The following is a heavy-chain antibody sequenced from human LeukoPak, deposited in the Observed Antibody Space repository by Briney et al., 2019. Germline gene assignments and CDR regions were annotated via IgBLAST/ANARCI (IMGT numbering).Heavy chain of an antibody. CDR3: ARGEDFDGDYVCMDV. V-gene: IGHV3-33*01. D-gene: IGHD4-17*01. J-gene: IGHJ6*02. Sequence: HPGKSLRLSCAASGFTFSGFGMHWVRQAPGKGLEWVAVIWYDGSNKYYADSVKGRFTISRDNPKNTLYVQMNSLRAEDTAVYYCARGEDFDGDYVCMDVWGQGTTVTVSS. CDR1: GFTFSGFG. CDR2: IWYDGSNK.